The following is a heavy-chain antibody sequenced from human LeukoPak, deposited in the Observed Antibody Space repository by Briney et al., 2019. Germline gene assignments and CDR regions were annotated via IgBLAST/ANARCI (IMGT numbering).Heavy chain of an antibody. CDR3: ARDLFILGYSYGIDY. CDR1: GFTFSSYE. V-gene: IGHV3-48*03. CDR2: ISSSGSTI. Sequence: PGGSLRLSCAASGFTFSSYEMNWVRQAPGKGLEWVSYISSSGSTIYYADSVKGRFTISRDNAENSLYLQMNSLRAEDTAVYYCARDLFILGYSYGIDYWGQGTLVTVSS. D-gene: IGHD5-18*01. J-gene: IGHJ4*02.